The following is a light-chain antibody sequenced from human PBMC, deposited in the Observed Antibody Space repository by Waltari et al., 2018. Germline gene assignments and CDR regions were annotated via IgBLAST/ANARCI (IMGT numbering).Light chain of an antibody. CDR1: QLGDNY. J-gene: IGLJ3*02. CDR3: QLWDSSTAWV. Sequence: SYELTQPPSVSVSPGQTASITCSGDQLGDNYVCWDQQKPGQSPVLVTYQDSKRPTGIPERFSGSNAGNTATLTISGTQAMDEADYYCQLWDSSTAWVFGGGTKLTV. V-gene: IGLV3-1*01. CDR2: QDS.